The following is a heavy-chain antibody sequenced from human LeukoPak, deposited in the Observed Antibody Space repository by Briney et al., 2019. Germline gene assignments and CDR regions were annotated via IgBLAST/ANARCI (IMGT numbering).Heavy chain of an antibody. CDR2: INGGGSST. J-gene: IGHJ4*02. CDR1: GFTFGTYW. CDR3: ARGYSSGYRIDY. D-gene: IGHD2-15*01. V-gene: IGHV3-74*01. Sequence: GGSLRLSCAASGFTFGTYWMHWVRQAPGKGLVWVSRINGGGSSTSYADSVKGRFTISRDNAKNTLYLQMDSLRAEDTAVYYCARGYSSGYRIDYWGQGTLVTVSS.